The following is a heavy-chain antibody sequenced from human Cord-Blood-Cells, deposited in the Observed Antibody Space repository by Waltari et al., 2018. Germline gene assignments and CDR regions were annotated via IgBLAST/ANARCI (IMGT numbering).Heavy chain of an antibody. V-gene: IGHV4-39*07. CDR3: ARGYEGGWYSHYYYYYMDV. CDR2: IDYSGST. Sequence: QLQLQESGPGLVKPSETLSLTCTVSGGSISSSSYYWGWIRQPPGKGLEWIGSIDYSGSTYYHPTLKSRVTISVDTSKNQFSLKLSSVTAADTVVYYCARGYEGGWYSHYYYYYMDVWGKGTTVTVSS. CDR1: GGSISSSSYY. J-gene: IGHJ6*03. D-gene: IGHD6-19*01.